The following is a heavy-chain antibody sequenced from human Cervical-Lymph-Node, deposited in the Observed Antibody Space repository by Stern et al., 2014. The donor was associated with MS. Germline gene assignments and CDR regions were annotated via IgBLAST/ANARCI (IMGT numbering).Heavy chain of an antibody. Sequence: EDQLVESGGGLVQPGGSVRLSCAVSGFTFSDHYMDWVRQAPGKGLEWVGRSKNKPNSYNTEYAASVKGRFTISRDDSKNSLFLQMNSLKTEDTAVYYCAREGLRSPDYYYYYSMDLWGQGTTVTVSS. CDR3: AREGLRSPDYYYYYSMDL. J-gene: IGHJ6*02. V-gene: IGHV3-72*01. CDR2: SKNKPNSYNT. CDR1: GFTFSDHY. D-gene: IGHD3-3*01.